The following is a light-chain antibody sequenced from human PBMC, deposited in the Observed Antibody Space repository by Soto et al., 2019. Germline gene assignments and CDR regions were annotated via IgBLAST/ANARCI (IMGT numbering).Light chain of an antibody. CDR3: QAYDSSLSGSV. CDR2: GNN. V-gene: IGLV1-40*01. J-gene: IGLJ3*02. CDR1: SSNIGAGYD. Sequence: QSVLTQSPSVSGAPGQRVIISCTGSSSNIGAGYDVHWYQQLPGTAPKLLIYGNNNRPSGVPDRFSGSKSATSASLAITGLQAEDGADYFCQAYDSSLSGSVFGGGTKLTVL.